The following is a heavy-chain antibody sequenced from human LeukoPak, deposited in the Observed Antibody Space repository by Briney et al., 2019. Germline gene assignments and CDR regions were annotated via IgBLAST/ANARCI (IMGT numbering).Heavy chain of an antibody. CDR1: GYTFTDYY. CDR3: ASLAHFDGSTYYPDF. J-gene: IGHJ4*02. CDR2: MHPNSGGT. V-gene: IGHV1-2*02. Sequence: TSVKVSCKASGYTFTDYYLHWLRQAPGQGLEWMGWMHPNSGGTNYAQNFQGRVTMTRDTSITTAYMELSRLTSDDTAVYYCASLAHFDGSTYYPDFWGQGTLVTVSS. D-gene: IGHD3-22*01.